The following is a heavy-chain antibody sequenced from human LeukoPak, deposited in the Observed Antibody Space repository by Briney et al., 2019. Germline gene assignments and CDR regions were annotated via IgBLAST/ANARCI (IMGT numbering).Heavy chain of an antibody. Sequence: SETLSLTCSISGDSVSGFYWSWIRQPAEKGLEWIGRIYTSGNTRDTSTKYNPSLKSRVSMSVDTSKNQFSLKLRSVTAADTATYYCAIDTFSSGWWDYSDYWGQGILVAVSS. D-gene: IGHD6-19*01. J-gene: IGHJ4*02. CDR2: IYTSGNTRDTST. CDR3: AIDTFSSGWWDYSDY. V-gene: IGHV4-4*07. CDR1: GDSVSGFY.